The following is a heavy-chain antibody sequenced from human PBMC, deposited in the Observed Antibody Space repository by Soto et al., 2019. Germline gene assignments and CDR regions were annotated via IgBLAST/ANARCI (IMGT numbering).Heavy chain of an antibody. CDR1: GFTFSNYA. D-gene: IGHD5-18*01. CDR2: ISYDGGNE. Sequence: PGGSLRLSCAASGFTFSNYAMHWVRQAPGKGLEWVAVISYDGGNEYYADSVKSRFTISRDNAKNTLYLQMNSLRAEDTAVYYCARVRGGYSYGNAFDIWCQGTMVTVSS. CDR3: ARVRGGYSYGNAFDI. J-gene: IGHJ3*02. V-gene: IGHV3-30-3*01.